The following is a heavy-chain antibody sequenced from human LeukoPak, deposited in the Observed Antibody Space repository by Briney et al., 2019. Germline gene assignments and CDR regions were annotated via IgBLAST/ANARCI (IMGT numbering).Heavy chain of an antibody. J-gene: IGHJ3*02. Sequence: SETLSLTCAVSGGSISSSNWWSWVRQPPGKGLEWIGEIYHSGSTNYNPSLKSRVTISVDKSKNQFSLKLSSVTTADTAVYYCARDYCSGGSCYSWHAFDIWGQGTMVTVSS. CDR3: ARDYCSGGSCYSWHAFDI. D-gene: IGHD2-15*01. V-gene: IGHV4-4*02. CDR1: GGSISSSNW. CDR2: IYHSGST.